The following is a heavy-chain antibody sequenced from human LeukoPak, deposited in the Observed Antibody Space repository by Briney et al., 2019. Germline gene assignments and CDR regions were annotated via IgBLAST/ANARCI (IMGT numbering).Heavy chain of an antibody. D-gene: IGHD2-21*02. CDR3: AKDGDWACDH. CDR1: GFTFDCCG. CDR2: IRNVGNDK. J-gene: IGHJ4*02. Sequence: GGSMRLSCAASGFTFDCCGMHWVRQAPGKGREWVAFIRNVGNDKYYADSVKGRFFISRDNSKNTLSLQMNSRRVEDTAVYYCAKDGDWACDHWAQGTLVSVSS. V-gene: IGHV3-30*02.